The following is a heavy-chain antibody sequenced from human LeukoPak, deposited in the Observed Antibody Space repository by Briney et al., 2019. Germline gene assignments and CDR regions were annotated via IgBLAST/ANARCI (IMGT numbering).Heavy chain of an antibody. J-gene: IGHJ3*02. CDR3: ARESDSSRGGI. Sequence: GGSLRLSCAASGFTFSSYSMNWVRQAPGKGPEWVSYISSSSSTIYYADSVKGRFTISRDNAKNSLYLQMNSLRAEDTAVYYCARESDSSRGGIWGQGTMVTVSS. CDR1: GFTFSSYS. D-gene: IGHD6-13*01. CDR2: ISSSSSTI. V-gene: IGHV3-48*04.